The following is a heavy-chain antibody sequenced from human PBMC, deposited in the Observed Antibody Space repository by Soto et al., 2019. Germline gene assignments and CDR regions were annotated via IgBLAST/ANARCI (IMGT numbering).Heavy chain of an antibody. V-gene: IGHV4-39*01. J-gene: IGHJ1*01. CDR2: IYYSGST. Sequence: PSETLSLTCTVSGGSISSSSYYWGWIRQPPGKGLEWIGSIYYSGSTYYNPSLKSRVTISVDTSKNQFSLKLSSVTAADTAVYYCARQEYYYDSSGSTEYFQHWGQGTLVTVSS. D-gene: IGHD3-22*01. CDR3: ARQEYYYDSSGSTEYFQH. CDR1: GGSISSSSYY.